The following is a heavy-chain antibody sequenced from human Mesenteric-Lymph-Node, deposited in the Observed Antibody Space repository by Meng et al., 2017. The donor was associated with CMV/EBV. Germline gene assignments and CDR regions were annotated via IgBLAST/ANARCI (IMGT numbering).Heavy chain of an antibody. CDR2: IYYSGST. CDR1: GGSIRSGDYF. J-gene: IGHJ6*02. Sequence: SETLSLTCTVSGGSIRSGDYFWSWIRQPPGKGLEWIGCIYYSGSTYYNPSLKSRVTISVDTSKNQFSLKMTSVTAADTAVYYCARVGVHASGYGYYAMDVWGQGTTVTVSS. CDR3: ARVGVHASGYGYYAMDV. V-gene: IGHV4-30-4*02. D-gene: IGHD3-22*01.